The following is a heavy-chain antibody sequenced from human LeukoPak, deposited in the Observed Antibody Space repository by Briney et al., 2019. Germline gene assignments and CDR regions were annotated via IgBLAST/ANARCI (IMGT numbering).Heavy chain of an antibody. V-gene: IGHV4-59*01. CDR3: ARGSCSSTSCYDDRPYYDFWSGYYPDYYYYYMDA. Sequence: PSETLSLTCTVSGGSISSYYWSWIRQPPGKGLEWIGYIYYSGSTNYNPSLKSRVTISVDTSKNQFSLKLSSVTAADTAVYYCARGSCSSTSCYDDRPYYDFWSGYYPDYYYYYMDAWGKGTTVTVSS. J-gene: IGHJ6*03. CDR1: GGSISSYY. CDR2: IYYSGST. D-gene: IGHD3-3*01.